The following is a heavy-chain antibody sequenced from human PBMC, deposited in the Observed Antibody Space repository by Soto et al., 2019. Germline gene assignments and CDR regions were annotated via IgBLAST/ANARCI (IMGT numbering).Heavy chain of an antibody. D-gene: IGHD2-15*01. CDR3: TTDAPPGYCSGATCYSGGYFDY. CDR2: IKSKTDGGTT. CDR1: GFTFSNAW. J-gene: IGHJ4*02. Sequence: EVQLVESGGGLVKPGGSLRLSCAASGFTFSNAWMSWVRQAPGKGLEWVGRIKSKTDGGTTDNAAPVKGRFTISRDDSKNRLYLQMNSLKTEDTAVYYCTTDAPPGYCSGATCYSGGYFDYWGQGTLVTVSS. V-gene: IGHV3-15*01.